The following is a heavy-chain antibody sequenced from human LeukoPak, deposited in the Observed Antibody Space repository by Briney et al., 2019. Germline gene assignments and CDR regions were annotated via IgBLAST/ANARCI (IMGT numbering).Heavy chain of an antibody. CDR1: GFTFTNAL. CDR2: IKSKADGETT. D-gene: IGHD3-10*01. J-gene: IGHJ4*02. CDR3: TTDLGITMIRGVIVY. Sequence: GESLRLSCAASGFTFTNALMSWVRQGPGKGLEWVGRIKSKADGETTDYAAPVKGRFTMSRDDSKATLYLQMSSLKAEDTAVYYCTTDLGITMIRGVIVYWGQGALVTVSS. V-gene: IGHV3-15*01.